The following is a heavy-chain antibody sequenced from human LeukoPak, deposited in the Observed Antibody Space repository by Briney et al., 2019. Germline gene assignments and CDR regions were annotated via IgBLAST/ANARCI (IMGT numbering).Heavy chain of an antibody. Sequence: SETLSLTCTVSGGSISSSSYYWGWIRQPPGKGLEWIGSIYYSGSTYYNPSLKSRVTISVDTSKNQFPLKLSSVTAADTAVYYCARDGYGYEDYWGQGTLVTVSS. V-gene: IGHV4-39*06. D-gene: IGHD5-18*01. CDR1: GGSISSSSYY. CDR2: IYYSGST. CDR3: ARDGYGYEDY. J-gene: IGHJ4*02.